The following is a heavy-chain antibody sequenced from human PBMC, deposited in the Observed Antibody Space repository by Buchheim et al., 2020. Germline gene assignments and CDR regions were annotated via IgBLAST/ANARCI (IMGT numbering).Heavy chain of an antibody. CDR2: INPSSGST. CDR1: GYTFTSYY. V-gene: IGHV1-46*01. J-gene: IGHJ4*02. CDR3: AREYCTAGRCSDFDY. Sequence: QVQLVQSGAEVKKPGASVKVSCKASGYTFTSYYVHWVRQAPGQGLEWMGIINPSSGSTSYSQKFQGRVTMTRDTSTSTVYMELSSLRSEDTAVYYCAREYCTAGRCSDFDYWGQGTL. D-gene: IGHD2-15*01.